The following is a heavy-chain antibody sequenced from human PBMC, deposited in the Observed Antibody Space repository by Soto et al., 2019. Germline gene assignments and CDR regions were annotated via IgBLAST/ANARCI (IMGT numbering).Heavy chain of an antibody. V-gene: IGHV3-21*01. CDR2: ISSSSSYI. CDR3: ARDAMVRNPERHYYFDD. Sequence: PGGSLRLSCAASRFTFSSYSMNWVRQAPGKGLEWVSSISSSSSYIYYADSVKGRFTISRDNAKKSLYLQMNSLRAEDTAVYYCARDAMVRNPERHYYFDDWGQGTLVTVSS. J-gene: IGHJ4*02. CDR1: RFTFSSYS. D-gene: IGHD3-10*01.